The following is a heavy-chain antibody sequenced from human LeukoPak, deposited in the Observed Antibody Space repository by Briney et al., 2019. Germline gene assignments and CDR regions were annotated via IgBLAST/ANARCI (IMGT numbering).Heavy chain of an antibody. Sequence: GASLKISCKASGYSFTSYWNGWVRQLPGKGLQWMGIIYPGDSDTRYSPSFQGQVTISADKSVSTAYLQWSSLKASDTAMYYCARRSDYVWGSQYFDYWGQGTLVTVSS. CDR2: IYPGDSDT. CDR3: ARRSDYVWGSQYFDY. CDR1: GYSFTSYW. D-gene: IGHD3-16*01. V-gene: IGHV5-51*01. J-gene: IGHJ4*02.